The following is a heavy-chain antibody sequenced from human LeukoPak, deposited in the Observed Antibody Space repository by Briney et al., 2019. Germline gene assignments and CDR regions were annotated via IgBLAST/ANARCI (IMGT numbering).Heavy chain of an antibody. D-gene: IGHD2-2*01. CDR2: INPIFGTA. Sequence: ASVKVSCKASGGTFSSYAISWVRQAPGQGLEWMGGINPIFGTANYAQKFQGRVTITTDESTSTAYMELSSLRSEDTAVYYCARFRGGDCSSTSCFLSWFDPWGQGTLVTVSS. CDR1: GGTFSSYA. J-gene: IGHJ5*02. V-gene: IGHV1-69*05. CDR3: ARFRGGDCSSTSCFLSWFDP.